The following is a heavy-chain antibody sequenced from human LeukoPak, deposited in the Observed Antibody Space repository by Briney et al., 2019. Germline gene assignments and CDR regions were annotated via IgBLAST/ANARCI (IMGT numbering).Heavy chain of an antibody. D-gene: IGHD3-3*01. CDR3: ARGQDYDFWSGYYYGWFDP. V-gene: IGHV4-59*01. CDR1: GGSISSYY. CDR2: IYYSGST. Sequence: PSETLSLTCTVSGGSISSYYWSWIRQPPGKGLEWIGYIYYSGSTNYNPSLKSLVTISVDTSKNQFSLKLSSVTAADTAVYYCARGQDYDFWSGYYYGWFDPWGQGTLVTVSS. J-gene: IGHJ5*02.